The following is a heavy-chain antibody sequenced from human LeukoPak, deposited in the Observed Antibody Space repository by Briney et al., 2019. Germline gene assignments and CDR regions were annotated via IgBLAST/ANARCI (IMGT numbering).Heavy chain of an antibody. CDR1: GGSFSGYY. Sequence: SETLSLTCAVYGGSFSGYYWSWIRQPPGKGLEWIGEINHSGSTNYNPSLKSRVTISVDTSKNQFPLKLSSVTAADTAVYYCARGLVVVVAATLTPFDYWGQGTLVTVSS. D-gene: IGHD2-15*01. CDR3: ARGLVVVVAATLTPFDY. J-gene: IGHJ4*02. CDR2: INHSGST. V-gene: IGHV4-34*01.